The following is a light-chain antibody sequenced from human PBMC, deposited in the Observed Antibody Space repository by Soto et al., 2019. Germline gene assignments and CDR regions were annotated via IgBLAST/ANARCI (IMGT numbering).Light chain of an antibody. V-gene: IGKV3-15*01. Sequence: EIVLTQSPATLSVSPGERAALSCRASQSVSNNLAWYQQKPGQPPRLLLYGASTRATGIPVRFRGSGSGTEFTLTISSLQSEDSAVYYCHQYNSWPRGTFGPGTKVEIK. CDR2: GAS. J-gene: IGKJ3*01. CDR3: HQYNSWPRGT. CDR1: QSVSNN.